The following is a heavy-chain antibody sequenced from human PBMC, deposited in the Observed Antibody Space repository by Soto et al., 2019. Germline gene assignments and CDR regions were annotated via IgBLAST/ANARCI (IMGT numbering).Heavy chain of an antibody. CDR1: GGSISSSGVY. CDR3: AGYYDSSGSYPDY. V-gene: IGHV4-39*01. J-gene: IGHJ4*02. CDR2: SYYSGST. D-gene: IGHD3-22*01. Sequence: SETVSVTCTVSGGSISSSGVYCAWIRQNTRKGLQWIRSSYYSGSTSYTPSLKSRVTISVDTSKSQFSLKLSSLTAADPAVYYCAGYYDSSGSYPDYWGQGTLVTVSS.